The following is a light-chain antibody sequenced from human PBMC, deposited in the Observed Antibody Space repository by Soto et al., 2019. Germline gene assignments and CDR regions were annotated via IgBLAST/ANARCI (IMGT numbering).Light chain of an antibody. Sequence: EIVLTQSPGTLSLSPGESATLSCRASQSVTNVYIAWYQQKPGQAPRLLIYGASNRATDIPDRFSGSGSGTNFTLTIIRLEPEDFAVYYCQQYGDSSPWPFGQGTKVE. CDR3: QQYGDSSPWP. CDR2: GAS. J-gene: IGKJ1*01. CDR1: QSVTNVY. V-gene: IGKV3-20*01.